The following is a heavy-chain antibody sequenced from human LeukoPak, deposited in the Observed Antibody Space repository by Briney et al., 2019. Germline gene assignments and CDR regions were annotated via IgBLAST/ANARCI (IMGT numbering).Heavy chain of an antibody. J-gene: IGHJ4*02. CDR3: AKEKQRNFDY. V-gene: IGHV3-23*01. CDR2: ISGSGDST. Sequence: GGSLRLSRAASGFTFSNYAMSWVRQAPGQGLEWVSGISGSGDSTYYGDSVQGRFTISRDNSKNTLYLQMNTLRAEDTAVYFCAKEKQRNFDYWGQGTLVTVSS. CDR1: GFTFSNYA.